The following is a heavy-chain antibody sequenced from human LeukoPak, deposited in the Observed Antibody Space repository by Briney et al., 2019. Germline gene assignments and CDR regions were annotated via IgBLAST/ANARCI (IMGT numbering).Heavy chain of an antibody. CDR2: ISYDGSNK. D-gene: IGHD2-15*01. J-gene: IGHJ6*02. CDR3: ARDRLDCSGGSCYSENYYYYYYGMDV. V-gene: IGHV3-30-3*01. CDR1: GFTFSSYA. Sequence: GGSLRLSCAASGFTFSSYAMHWVRQAPGKGLEWVAVISYDGSNKYYADSVKGRFTISRDNSKNTLYLQMNSLRAEDTAVYYCARDRLDCSGGSCYSENYYYYYYGMDVWGQGTTVTVSS.